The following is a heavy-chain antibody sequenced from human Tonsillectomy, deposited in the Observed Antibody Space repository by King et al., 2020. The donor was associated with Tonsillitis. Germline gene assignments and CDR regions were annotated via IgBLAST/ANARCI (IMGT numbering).Heavy chain of an antibody. V-gene: IGHV4-59*01. CDR2: FYYSGNT. J-gene: IGHJ6*02. CDR3: ARGPGTIHFYYGMYV. CDR1: DGSISSDY. Sequence: VQLQESGPGLVKPSETLSLTCTVSDGSISSDYWSWIRQPPGKGLEWIGYFYYSGNTNYNPSLKSRVTISVDTSKNQFSLKLSSVTAADTAVYYCARGPGTIHFYYGMYVWAQGTTVTVSS. D-gene: IGHD1-1*01.